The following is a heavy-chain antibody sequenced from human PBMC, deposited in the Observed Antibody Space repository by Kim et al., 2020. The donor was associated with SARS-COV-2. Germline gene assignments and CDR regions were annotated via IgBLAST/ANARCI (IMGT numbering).Heavy chain of an antibody. Sequence: SETLSLTCTVFGGSISSYYWSWIRKPPGKGLEWMGYINYSGSTNYNPSLKSRVTISVDTSKNQFSLKRSAVTAADTAVYYCARHVVVYSDGSHLATDYYYFYYMFVWGAGTPVSVSS. V-gene: IGHV4-59*08. D-gene: IGHD5-18*01. CDR1: GGSISSYY. CDR3: ARHVVVYSDGSHLATDYYYFYYMFV. J-gene: IGHJ6*03. CDR2: INYSGST.